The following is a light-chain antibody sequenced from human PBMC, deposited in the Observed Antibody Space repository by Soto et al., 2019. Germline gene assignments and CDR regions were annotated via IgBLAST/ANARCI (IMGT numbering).Light chain of an antibody. J-gene: IGKJ1*01. CDR3: QQYEAVVT. CDR1: QSLTNNY. CDR2: GAS. Sequence: ETVLTQSPGTLSLSPGERATLSCRASQSLTNNYFAWYHQKPGRALRLLIDGASTRATGISDRLSGSGSSTDFTLTISRLEPEDVAVYYCQQYEAVVTLGQGTQV. V-gene: IGKV3-20*01.